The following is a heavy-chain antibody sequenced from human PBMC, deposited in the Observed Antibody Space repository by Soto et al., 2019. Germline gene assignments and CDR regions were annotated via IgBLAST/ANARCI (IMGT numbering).Heavy chain of an antibody. D-gene: IGHD2-21*02. J-gene: IGHJ4*02. CDR2: ISGSGGST. CDR1: GFTFSSYA. Sequence: GGSLRLSCAASGFTFSSYAMSWVRQAPGKGLEWVSAISGSGGSTYYADSVKGRFTISRDNSKNTLYLQMNSPRAEDTAVYYCAKDNLSVVVTAIPTDCWGQGTLVTVSS. CDR3: AKDNLSVVVTAIPTDC. V-gene: IGHV3-23*01.